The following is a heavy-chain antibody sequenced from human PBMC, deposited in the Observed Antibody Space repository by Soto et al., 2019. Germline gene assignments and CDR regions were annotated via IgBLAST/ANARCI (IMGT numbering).Heavy chain of an antibody. V-gene: IGHV3-30*03. CDR3: ASTARYYYDSSGYSPDY. D-gene: IGHD3-22*01. Sequence: VQLLESGGGLIQPGGSLRLSCAASGFTFSSYGMHWVRQAPGKGLEWVAVISYDGSNKYYADSVKGRFTISRDNSKNTLYLQMNSLRAEDTAVYYCASTARYYYDSSGYSPDYWGQGTLVTVSS. CDR2: ISYDGSNK. CDR1: GFTFSSYG. J-gene: IGHJ4*02.